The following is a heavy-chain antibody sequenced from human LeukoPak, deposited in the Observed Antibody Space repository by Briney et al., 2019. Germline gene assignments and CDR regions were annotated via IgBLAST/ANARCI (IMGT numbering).Heavy chain of an antibody. Sequence: SETLSLTCAVSGVSISGSGHYWGWIRQPPGKGLEWIGNIYHSGRTYYNASLQSRVTISIDTSRNQFSLRLTSVTAADTAMYYCAKSGGYGLIDCWGQGTLVTVSS. V-gene: IGHV4-39*01. J-gene: IGHJ4*02. D-gene: IGHD1-26*01. CDR3: AKSGGYGLIDC. CDR1: GVSISGSGHY. CDR2: IYHSGRT.